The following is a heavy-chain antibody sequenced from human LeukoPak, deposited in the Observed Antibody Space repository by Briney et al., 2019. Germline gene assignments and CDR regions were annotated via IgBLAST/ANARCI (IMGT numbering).Heavy chain of an antibody. CDR1: GGSISSNY. CDR2: IYYSGST. D-gene: IGHD6-19*01. J-gene: IGHJ4*02. V-gene: IGHV4-59*01. Sequence: PSETLSLTCTVSGGSISSNYWSWIRQPPGKGLEWIGYIYYSGSTNYNPSLKSRVTISVDTSKNQFSLKLSSVTAADTAVYYCARGSGWSTDFDYWGQGTLVTVSP. CDR3: ARGSGWSTDFDY.